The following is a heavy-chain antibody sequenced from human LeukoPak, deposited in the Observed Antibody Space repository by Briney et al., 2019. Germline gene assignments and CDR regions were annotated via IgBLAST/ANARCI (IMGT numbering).Heavy chain of an antibody. CDR3: AKDLVDTAMVTRYYYYGMDV. CDR2: ISYDGNNK. V-gene: IGHV3-30*18. D-gene: IGHD5-18*01. Sequence: PGGSLRLSCTASGFAFDEHGMSWVRQVPGKGLEWVAVISYDGNNKYYADSVKGRFTISRDNSKNTLYLQMNSLSAEDTAVYYCAKDLVDTAMVTRYYYYGMDVWGQGTTVTVSS. CDR1: GFAFDEHG. J-gene: IGHJ6*02.